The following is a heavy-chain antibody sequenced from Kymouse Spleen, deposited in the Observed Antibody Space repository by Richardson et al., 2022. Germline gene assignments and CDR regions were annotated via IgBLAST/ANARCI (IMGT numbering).Heavy chain of an antibody. CDR1: GGSFSGYY. CDR3: ARWRELDGMDV. CDR2: INHSGST. V-gene: IGHV4-34*01. D-gene: IGHD1-26*01. Sequence: QVQLQQWGAGLLKPSETLSLTCAVYGGSFSGYYWSWIRQPPGKGLEWIGEINHSGSTNYNPSLKSRVTISVDTSKNQFSLKLSSVTAADTAVYYCARWRELDGMDVWGQGTTVTVSS. J-gene: IGHJ6*02.